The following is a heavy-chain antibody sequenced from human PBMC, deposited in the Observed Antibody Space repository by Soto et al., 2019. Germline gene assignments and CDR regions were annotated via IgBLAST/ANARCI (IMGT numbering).Heavy chain of an antibody. V-gene: IGHV5-10-1*01. CDR1: GYSFTSYW. CDR2: IDPSDSYT. Sequence: GESLKISCKGSGYSFTSYWISWVRQMPGKGLEWMGRIDPSDSYTNYSPSFQGHVTISADKSISTAYLQWSSLKASDTAMYYCAIAPLPRRTYYYGSGSSPSYGMDVWGQGTTVTV. D-gene: IGHD3-10*01. CDR3: AIAPLPRRTYYYGSGSSPSYGMDV. J-gene: IGHJ6*02.